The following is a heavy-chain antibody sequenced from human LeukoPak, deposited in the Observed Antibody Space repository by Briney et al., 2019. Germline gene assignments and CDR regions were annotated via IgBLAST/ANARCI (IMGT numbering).Heavy chain of an antibody. CDR1: GFTFSTYW. D-gene: IGHD1-1*01. Sequence: GGSLRLSCSASGFTFSTYWMHWVRQAPGKGLEWVANTNKDGSEASYVDSVKGRFTISRDNGKNSLYLQMSGLRAEDTAVYYCARDSSPKRGYDALDVWGQGTMVTVSS. CDR2: TNKDGSEA. V-gene: IGHV3-7*05. CDR3: ARDSSPKRGYDALDV. J-gene: IGHJ3*01.